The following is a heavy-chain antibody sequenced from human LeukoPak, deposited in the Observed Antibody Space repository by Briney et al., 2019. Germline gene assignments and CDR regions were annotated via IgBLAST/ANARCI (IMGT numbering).Heavy chain of an antibody. Sequence: ASVKVSCKASGYTFTGYYMHWVRQAPGQGLEWMGWINPNSGGTNYAQKFQGRVTMTRDTSISTAYMELSRLRSDDTAVYYCARDKSAGYDILSGYSNDAFDIWGQGTMVTVSS. CDR1: GYTFTGYY. D-gene: IGHD3-9*01. V-gene: IGHV1-2*02. CDR2: INPNSGGT. CDR3: ARDKSAGYDILSGYSNDAFDI. J-gene: IGHJ3*02.